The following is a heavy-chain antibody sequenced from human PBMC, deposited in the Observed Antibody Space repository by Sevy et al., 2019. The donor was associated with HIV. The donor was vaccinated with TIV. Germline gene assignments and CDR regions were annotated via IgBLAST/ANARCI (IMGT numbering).Heavy chain of an antibody. V-gene: IGHV4-59*08. CDR1: GGSITSLY. CDR2: IYYNGHI. Sequence: TLSLTCTVSGGSITSLYWNWIRQPPGKGLEWIANIYYNGHINYNPSLKSRVTSSLDTSKNQFSLRLSSVTAADTAMYYCAGENAWGRGYSWGQGTLVTVSS. CDR3: AGENAWGRGYS. J-gene: IGHJ4*02. D-gene: IGHD1-26*01.